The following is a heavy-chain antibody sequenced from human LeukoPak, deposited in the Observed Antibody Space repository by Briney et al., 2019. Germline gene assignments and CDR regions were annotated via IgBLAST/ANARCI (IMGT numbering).Heavy chain of an antibody. V-gene: IGHV7-4-1*02. D-gene: IGHD6-6*01. J-gene: IGHJ4*02. CDR2: INTNTGNP. CDR1: GYTFISYG. Sequence: ASVKVSCKASGYTFISYGMTWVRQAPGQGREGMGWINTNTGNPTYAQGFTGRFVFSLDTSVSTAYLQISSLKAEDTAVYYCARAHSYSTSSLPGYWGQGTLVTVSS. CDR3: ARAHSYSTSSLPGY.